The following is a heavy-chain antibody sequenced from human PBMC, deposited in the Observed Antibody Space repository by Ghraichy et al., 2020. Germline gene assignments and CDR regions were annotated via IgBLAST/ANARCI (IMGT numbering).Heavy chain of an antibody. CDR1: GFTFDDYG. V-gene: IGHV3-20*01. J-gene: IGHJ3*02. CDR2: INWNGGST. Sequence: GESLNISCAASGFTFDDYGMSWVRQAPGKGLEWVSGINWNGGSTGYADSVKGRFTISRDNAKNSLYLQMNSLRAEDTALYHCARWGYCTNGVCSFDAFDIWGQGTMVTVSS. D-gene: IGHD2-8*01. CDR3: ARWGYCTNGVCSFDAFDI.